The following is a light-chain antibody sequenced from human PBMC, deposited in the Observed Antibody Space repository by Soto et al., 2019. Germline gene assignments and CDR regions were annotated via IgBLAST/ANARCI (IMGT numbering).Light chain of an antibody. CDR2: TAS. CDR1: QDISSY. Sequence: AIRMTQSPSALSASTGDRVTITCRASQDISSYLAWYQYKPGKAPKLLIYTASTLQSGVPARFSGSGSGTDFTLTISCLQPEDFATYYCQQYYSYPRTFGPGTQVDIK. V-gene: IGKV1-8*01. J-gene: IGKJ3*01. CDR3: QQYYSYPRT.